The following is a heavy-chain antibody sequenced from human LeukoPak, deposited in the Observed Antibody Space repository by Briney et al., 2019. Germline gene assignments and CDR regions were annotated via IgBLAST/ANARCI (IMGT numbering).Heavy chain of an antibody. CDR3: AREGREGYNYPALDF. Sequence: PGGSLRLSCVASGFSFGRYWMAWVCQAPGKGLEWVANMKHDGIVKYNVDSVKGRFTISRNNTKNPLYLHMSSLKVEDTAVNYVAREGREGYNYPALDFWGQGILVTVSS. CDR2: MKHDGIVK. CDR1: GFSFGRYW. V-gene: IGHV3-7*05. J-gene: IGHJ4*02. D-gene: IGHD5-24*01.